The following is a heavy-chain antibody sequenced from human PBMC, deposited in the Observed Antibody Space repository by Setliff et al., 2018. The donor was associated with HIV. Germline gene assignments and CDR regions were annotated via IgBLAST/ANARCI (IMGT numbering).Heavy chain of an antibody. CDR2: ISIGSGGAI. CDR3: ARGVPHNFWSGYFEDYYYYAMDV. V-gene: IGHV3-21*01. J-gene: IGHJ6*02. D-gene: IGHD3-3*01. CDR1: GFTFRNYK. Sequence: LRLSCAASGFTFRNYKFNWVRQAPGRGLEWVSSISIGSGGAIDYADSVQGRFTISRDNSKNSLYLQMNSLRAEDTAVYYCARGVPHNFWSGYFEDYYYYAMDVWGQGTTVTVSS.